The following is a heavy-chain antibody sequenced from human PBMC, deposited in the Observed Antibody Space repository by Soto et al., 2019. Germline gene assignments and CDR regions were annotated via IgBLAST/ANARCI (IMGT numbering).Heavy chain of an antibody. CDR2: TYYRSKWYN. CDR1: GDCVSSNSAA. D-gene: IGHD6-6*01. J-gene: IGHJ5*02. V-gene: IGHV6-1*01. CDR3: ARVKDSSSPGGDWFDP. Sequence: SQTLSLTSALSGDCVSSNSAASNWIRQSPSRCLEWLGRTYYRSKWYNDYAVSVKSRITINPDTSKNQFSLKLNSVTPEDTAVYYCARVKDSSSPGGDWFDPWGQGTLVTVSS.